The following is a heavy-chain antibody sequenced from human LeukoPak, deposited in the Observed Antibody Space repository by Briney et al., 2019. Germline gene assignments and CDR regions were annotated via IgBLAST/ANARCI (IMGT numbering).Heavy chain of an antibody. CDR1: GFTFSNAW. CDR2: IKSKTDGGTT. Sequence: PGGSLRLSCAASGFTFSNAWMSWVRQAPGKGLEWVGRIKSKTDGGTTDYAAPVKGRFTISRDDSKNTLYLQMNSLKTEDTAVYYCTTDPTHVLVGGFMTTVTKGDYWGQGTLVTVSS. D-gene: IGHD4-17*01. V-gene: IGHV3-15*01. CDR3: TTDPTHVLVGGFMTTVTKGDY. J-gene: IGHJ4*02.